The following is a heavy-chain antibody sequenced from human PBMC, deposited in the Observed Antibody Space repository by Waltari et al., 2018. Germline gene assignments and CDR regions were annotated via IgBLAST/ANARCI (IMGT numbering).Heavy chain of an antibody. Sequence: EVQLVESGGGLVQPGGSLRLSCAASGFMFRNYWMTWVRQAPGKGLEWAANIKQDGSEKYYVDSLKGRFTISRDNAENSLFLQMNSLRAEDTAIYYCARDSGGFDYWGQGTLVTVSS. CDR1: GFMFRNYW. CDR3: ARDSGGFDY. J-gene: IGHJ4*02. CDR2: IKQDGSEK. D-gene: IGHD1-26*01. V-gene: IGHV3-7*01.